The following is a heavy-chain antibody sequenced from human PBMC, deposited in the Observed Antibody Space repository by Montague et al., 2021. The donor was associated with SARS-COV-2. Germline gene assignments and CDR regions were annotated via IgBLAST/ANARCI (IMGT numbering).Heavy chain of an antibody. Sequence: SETLSLTCTVSGGSITSRNYFWGWIRQPPGRVLEWVGSIYFGGGSYYXXXVKRRVTISVDTSKNHCSLKLTSVTAADTTVYYCARDVGKGLTGYETEGGFDYWGQGTPVTVSS. CDR1: GGSITSRNYF. V-gene: IGHV4-39*07. J-gene: IGHJ4*01. CDR2: IYFGGGS. D-gene: IGHD5-12*01. CDR3: ARDVGKGLTGYETEGGFDY.